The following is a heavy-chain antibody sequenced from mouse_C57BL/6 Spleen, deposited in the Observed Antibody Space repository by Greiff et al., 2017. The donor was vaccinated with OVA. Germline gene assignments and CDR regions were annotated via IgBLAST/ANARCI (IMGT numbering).Heavy chain of an antibody. D-gene: IGHD2-2*01. CDR3: ARRSTMVTTGLHWYFDV. J-gene: IGHJ1*03. V-gene: IGHV5-4*01. CDR1: GFTFSSYA. CDR2: ISDGGSYT. Sequence: VQLVESGGGLVKPGGSLKLSCAASGFTFSSYAMSWVRQTPEKTLEWVATISDGGSYTYYPDNVKGRFTISRDNAKNNLYLQMSHLKSEDTAMYYCARRSTMVTTGLHWYFDVWGTGTTVTVSS.